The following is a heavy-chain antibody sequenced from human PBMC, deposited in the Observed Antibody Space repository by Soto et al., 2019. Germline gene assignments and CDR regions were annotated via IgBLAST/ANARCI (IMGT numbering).Heavy chain of an antibody. CDR1: GYTFTSYY. D-gene: IGHD6-13*01. V-gene: IGHV1-46*01. J-gene: IGHJ6*02. CDR2: INPSGGST. Sequence: QVQLVQSGAEVKKPGASVKVSCKASGYTFTSYYMHWVRQAPGQGLEWMGIINPSGGSTSYAQKFQGRVTMTRDTSTSTVYMELSSLRSEDTAVYYCARHEGSSRYSYGMDVWGQGTTVTVSS. CDR3: ARHEGSSRYSYGMDV.